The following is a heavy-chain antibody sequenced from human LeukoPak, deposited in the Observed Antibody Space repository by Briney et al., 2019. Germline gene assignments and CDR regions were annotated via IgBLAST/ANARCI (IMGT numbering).Heavy chain of an antibody. J-gene: IGHJ6*03. V-gene: IGHV3-53*05. CDR1: GFTVSSNY. CDR2: IYSGGST. Sequence: PGGSRRLSCAASGFTVSSNYMSWVRQAPGKGLEWVSVIYSGGSTYYADSVKGRFTISRDNSKNTLYLQMNSLRAEDTAVYYCAKESRSGYYYMDVWGKGTTVTVSS. CDR3: AKESRSGYYYMDV.